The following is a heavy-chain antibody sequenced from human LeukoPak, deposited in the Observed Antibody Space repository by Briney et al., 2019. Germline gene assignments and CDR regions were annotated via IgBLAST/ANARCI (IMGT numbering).Heavy chain of an antibody. CDR1: GFTFSSYA. CDR3: AKLYSGRIFDV. Sequence: GGSLRLSCAASGFTFSSYAMHWVRQAPGKGLEWVAVISYDGSNKYYADSVKGRFTISIDNSKNTLYLQMSSLRAEDTAVYYCAKLYSGRIFDVWGQGTMVTVSP. CDR2: ISYDGSNK. V-gene: IGHV3-30-3*02. J-gene: IGHJ3*01. D-gene: IGHD3-10*01.